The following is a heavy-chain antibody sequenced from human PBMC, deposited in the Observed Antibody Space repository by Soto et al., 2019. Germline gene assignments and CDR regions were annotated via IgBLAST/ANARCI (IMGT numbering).Heavy chain of an antibody. V-gene: IGHV3-30-3*01. CDR1: GFTFSSYA. CDR3: ARDMLRWGYCSGGSWYKGEFDY. CDR2: ISYDGSNK. Sequence: QVQLVESGGGVVQPGRSLRLSCAASGFTFSSYAMHWVRQAPGKGLEWVAVISYDGSNKYYADSVKGRFTISRDNSKNTLYLQMNSLRAEDTVVYYCARDMLRWGYCSGGSWYKGEFDYWGQGTLVAVSS. J-gene: IGHJ4*02. D-gene: IGHD2-15*01.